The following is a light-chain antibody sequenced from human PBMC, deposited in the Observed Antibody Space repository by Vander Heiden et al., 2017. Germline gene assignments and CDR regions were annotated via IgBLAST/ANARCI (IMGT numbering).Light chain of an antibody. CDR3: QSYDSSLGGHVV. V-gene: IGLV1-40*01. CDR2: HNK. CDR1: RSNLVADSN. Sequence: QALFTQPPPVSGAPGQTVTIPCSRSRSNLVADSNVHWYQQLPGTAPKLLIFHNKNRPSGVPDRFSGSKSGTSASLVISGLQAEDEAYYFCQSYDSSLGGHVVFGRGTKLTVL. J-gene: IGLJ2*01.